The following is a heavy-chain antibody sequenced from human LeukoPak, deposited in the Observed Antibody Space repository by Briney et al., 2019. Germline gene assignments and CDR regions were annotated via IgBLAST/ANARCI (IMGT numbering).Heavy chain of an antibody. J-gene: IGHJ4*02. CDR1: GYTFTSYQ. CDR3: ARAGGGGTWLPGY. CDR2: INPSGGST. D-gene: IGHD2-8*02. Sequence: ASVKVSCKASGYTFTSYQVHWVRQAPGQGLEWMGIINPSGGSTSYAQRFQGRVTMTRDMSTSTVYMELSSLRSEDTAVYYCARAGGGGTWLPGYGGQGTLVTVSS. V-gene: IGHV1-46*01.